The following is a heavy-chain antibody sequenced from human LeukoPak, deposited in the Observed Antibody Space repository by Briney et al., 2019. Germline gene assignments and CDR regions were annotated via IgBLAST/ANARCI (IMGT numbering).Heavy chain of an antibody. CDR1: RFTFSNYW. Sequence: GGSLRLSCVASRFTFSNYWMSWVRQAPGKGLEWVANINQDGSKKVYADSMKGRFTISRDNAKNSLYLQMNSLTAEDTAVYYCVRESFSRGDFNWGQGTLVSVSS. J-gene: IGHJ4*02. CDR3: VRESFSRGDFN. D-gene: IGHD7-27*01. V-gene: IGHV3-7*01. CDR2: INQDGSKK.